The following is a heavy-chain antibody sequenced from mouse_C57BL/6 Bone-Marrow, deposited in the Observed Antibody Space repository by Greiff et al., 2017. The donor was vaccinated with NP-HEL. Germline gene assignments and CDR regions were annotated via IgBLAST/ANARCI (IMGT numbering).Heavy chain of an antibody. Sequence: VQLQQSGPVLVKPGASVKMSCKASGYTFTDYYMNWVKQSHGKSLEWIGVINPYNGGTSYNQKFKGKATLTVDNSSSTAYMELNSLTSEDSAVYYCARADYYGSSDWYFDVWGTGTTVTVSS. D-gene: IGHD1-1*01. CDR1: GYTFTDYY. V-gene: IGHV1-19*01. J-gene: IGHJ1*03. CDR2: INPYNGGT. CDR3: ARADYYGSSDWYFDV.